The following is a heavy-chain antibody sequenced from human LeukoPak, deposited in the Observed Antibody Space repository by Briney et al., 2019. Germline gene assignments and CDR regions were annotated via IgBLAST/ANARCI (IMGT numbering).Heavy chain of an antibody. CDR3: ARDQEVGSSGWYWFDY. J-gene: IGHJ4*02. V-gene: IGHV4-4*07. D-gene: IGHD6-19*01. CDR1: GGSISSYY. CDR2: IYTSGST. Sequence: SETLPLTCTVSGGSISSYYWSWIRQPAGKGLEWIGRIYTSGSTNYNPSLKSRVTMSVDTSKNQFSLKLSSVTAADTAVYYCARDQEVGSSGWYWFDYWGQGTLVTVSS.